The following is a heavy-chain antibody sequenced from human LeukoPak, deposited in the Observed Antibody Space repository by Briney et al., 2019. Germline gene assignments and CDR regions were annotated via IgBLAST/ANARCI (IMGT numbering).Heavy chain of an antibody. D-gene: IGHD2-15*01. CDR3: AREVVVAAYSWFDP. Sequence: PGGSLRLSCAASGFTFSSYWMSWVRQAPGKGLEWVANIKQDGSEKYYVDSVKGRFTISRDNAKNSLSLQMNSLRAEDTAVYYCAREVVVAAYSWFDPWGQGTLVTVSS. V-gene: IGHV3-7*01. J-gene: IGHJ5*02. CDR2: IKQDGSEK. CDR1: GFTFSSYW.